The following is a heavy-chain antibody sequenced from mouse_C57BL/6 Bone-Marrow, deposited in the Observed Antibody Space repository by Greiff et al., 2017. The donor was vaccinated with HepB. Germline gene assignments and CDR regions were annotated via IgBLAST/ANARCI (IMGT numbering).Heavy chain of an antibody. D-gene: IGHD4-1*01. J-gene: IGHJ2*01. Sequence: EVNVVESGGGLVQPGGSLKLSCAASGFTFSDYYMYWVRQTPEKRLEWVAYISNGGGSTYYPDTVKGRFTISRDNAKNTLYLQMSRLKSEDTAMYYCARLTGTSGGYFDYWGQGTTLTVSS. CDR2: ISNGGGST. CDR1: GFTFSDYY. CDR3: ARLTGTSGGYFDY. V-gene: IGHV5-12*01.